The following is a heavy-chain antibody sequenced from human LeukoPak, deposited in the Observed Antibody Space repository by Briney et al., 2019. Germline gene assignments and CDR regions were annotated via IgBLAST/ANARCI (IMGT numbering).Heavy chain of an antibody. J-gene: IGHJ4*02. CDR3: ARSSGWYEGYYFDY. Sequence: PGRSLRLSCAASGFTFSSYGMHWVHQAPGKGLEWVAVIWYDGSNKYYADSVKDRFTISRDNSKNTLYLQMNSLRAEDTAVYYCARSSGWYEGYYFDYWGQGTLVTVSS. V-gene: IGHV3-33*01. CDR2: IWYDGSNK. D-gene: IGHD6-19*01. CDR1: GFTFSSYG.